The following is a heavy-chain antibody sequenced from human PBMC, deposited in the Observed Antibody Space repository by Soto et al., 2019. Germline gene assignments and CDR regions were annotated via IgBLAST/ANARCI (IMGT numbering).Heavy chain of an antibody. J-gene: IGHJ4*02. D-gene: IGHD2-15*01. CDR3: ASGWQLHS. Sequence: SQTLSLICAISGEGGASIDAAWNLIRQSPSRGLEWLGRTYYRSEWYYDYAVSVKGRLIINPDTSKNQFSLHLNSVTPDDTAVYYCASGWQLHSWGQGTRVTVS. V-gene: IGHV6-1*01. CDR2: TYYRSEWYY. CDR1: GEGGASIDAA.